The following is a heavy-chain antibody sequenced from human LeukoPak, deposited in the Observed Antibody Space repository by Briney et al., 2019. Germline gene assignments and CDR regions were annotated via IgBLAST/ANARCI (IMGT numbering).Heavy chain of an antibody. D-gene: IGHD6-19*01. CDR3: ASRSSGSHYYYYYVDV. CDR1: GGTFSSYA. Sequence: SVKVSCKASGGTFSSYAISWVRQAPGQGLEWMGGIIPIFGTANYAQKFQGRVTITADKSTSTAYMELSSLRSEDTAVYYCASRSSGSHYYYYYVDVWGKGTTVTVSS. CDR2: IIPIFGTA. V-gene: IGHV1-69*06. J-gene: IGHJ6*03.